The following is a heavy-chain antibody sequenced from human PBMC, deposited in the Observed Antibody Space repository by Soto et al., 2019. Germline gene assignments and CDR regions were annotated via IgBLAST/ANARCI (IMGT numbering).Heavy chain of an antibody. Sequence: AVNVSCKASVGTFSSYSISWVRQAPGQGLEWMGGNIPIFGTANYAQKFQGRVTITADKSTSTAYMELSSLRSEDTAVYYCARGVVEENWFDPWGQGTLVTVSS. V-gene: IGHV1-69*06. D-gene: IGHD2-15*01. CDR1: VGTFSSYS. J-gene: IGHJ5*02. CDR3: ARGVVEENWFDP. CDR2: NIPIFGTA.